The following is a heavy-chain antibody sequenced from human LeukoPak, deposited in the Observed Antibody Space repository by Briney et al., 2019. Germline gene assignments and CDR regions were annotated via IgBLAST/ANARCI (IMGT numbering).Heavy chain of an antibody. Sequence: PSETLSLTCTVSGGSISGYFWSWTRHPPGKGLEWIGYLHYSGSTNYNPSLKSRVTISVDTSKNQFSLKLSSVTAADTAVYYCARQSPYSNDWYFDFWGQGTLVTVSS. D-gene: IGHD6-19*01. CDR1: GGSISGYF. V-gene: IGHV4-59*08. CDR2: LHYSGST. J-gene: IGHJ4*02. CDR3: ARQSPYSNDWYFDF.